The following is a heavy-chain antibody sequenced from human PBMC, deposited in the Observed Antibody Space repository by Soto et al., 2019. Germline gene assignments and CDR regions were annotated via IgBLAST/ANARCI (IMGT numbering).Heavy chain of an antibody. CDR3: ARDSRVPN. Sequence: PSETLSLTCTVSGDSITNYYWSWIRQPPGKGLEWVGNIYYTGSTNYNPSLKSRVTISIDTSKNQFSLRLSSVTAADTAVYYCARDSRVPNWGQGTLVTVSS. J-gene: IGHJ4*02. V-gene: IGHV4-59*01. CDR2: IYYTGST. CDR1: GDSITNYY.